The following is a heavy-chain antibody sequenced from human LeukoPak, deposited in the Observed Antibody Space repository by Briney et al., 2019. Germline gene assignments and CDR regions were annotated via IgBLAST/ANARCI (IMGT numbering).Heavy chain of an antibody. D-gene: IGHD3-16*01. Sequence: MSGGSLRLSCGASGFTFSDYYMTWIRQAPGKGLGGVSYFRSGGTTIYYADSVEGRVTISTDNAKNSLYLQMNSQRAEDTAVYYCARVGAFRGYFDYWGQGALVTVAS. CDR3: ARVGAFRGYFDY. CDR1: GFTFSDYY. V-gene: IGHV3-11*04. J-gene: IGHJ4*02. CDR2: FRSGGTTI.